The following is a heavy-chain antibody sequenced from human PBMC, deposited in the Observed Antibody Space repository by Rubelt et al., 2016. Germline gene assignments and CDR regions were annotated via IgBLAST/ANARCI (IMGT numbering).Heavy chain of an antibody. J-gene: IGHJ6*02. D-gene: IGHD6-13*01. CDR2: INHSGST. CDR3: ARGRRGSSSWLGRDYYGMDV. CDR1: GGSFSGYY. V-gene: IGHV4-34*01. Sequence: QVQLQQWGAGLLKPSETLSLTCAVYGGSFSGYYWSWIRQPPGKGLEWIGEINHSGSTNYNPSLKSRVTISVATSNNQFSLKRSAVTAADTAVYYCARGRRGSSSWLGRDYYGMDVWGQGTTVTVSS.